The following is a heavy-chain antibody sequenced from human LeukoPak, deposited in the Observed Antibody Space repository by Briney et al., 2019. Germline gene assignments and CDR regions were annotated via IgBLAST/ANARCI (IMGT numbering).Heavy chain of an antibody. J-gene: IGHJ4*02. V-gene: IGHV4-59*08. Sequence: SETLSLTCTVSGGSTTGYYWSWIRQPPAKGLEWIAYVYNSGSTNYNPSLKSRVTISVDTSKNQFSLKLSSVTAADTAVYFCARHGGSWTFDYWGQGTLVTVSS. D-gene: IGHD6-13*01. CDR2: VYNSGST. CDR3: ARHGGSWTFDY. CDR1: GGSTTGYY.